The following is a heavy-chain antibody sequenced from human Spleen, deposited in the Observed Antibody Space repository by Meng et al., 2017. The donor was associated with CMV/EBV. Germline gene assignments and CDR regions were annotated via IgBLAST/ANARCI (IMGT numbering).Heavy chain of an antibody. J-gene: IGHJ4*02. V-gene: IGHV4-39*07. D-gene: IGHD3-3*01. CDR3: ARDGDREYDF. CDR2: MSYSGST. CDR1: GGAVSNTDYH. Sequence: QLQESGPGLVKPSAPLSLTCTVSGGAVSNTDYHWGWIRQPPGKGLEWIGSMSYSGSTHHNPSLKNRVTISIDPSKNQFSLKLTSVTAADTAVYFCARDGDREYDFWGQGTLVTVSS.